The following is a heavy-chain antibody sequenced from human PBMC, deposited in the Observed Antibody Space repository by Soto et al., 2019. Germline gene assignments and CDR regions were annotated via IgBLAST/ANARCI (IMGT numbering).Heavy chain of an antibody. V-gene: IGHV1-2*04. CDR2: INPNSGGT. CDR1: GYTFTGYY. J-gene: IGHJ4*02. D-gene: IGHD3-9*01. Sequence: GASVKVSCKASGYTFTGYYMHWGRQAPGQGLEWMGWINPNSGGTNYAQKFQGWVTMTRDTSISTAYMELSRLRSDDTAVYYCARGAYYDILTGYFGYWGQGTLVTVSS. CDR3: ARGAYYDILTGYFGY.